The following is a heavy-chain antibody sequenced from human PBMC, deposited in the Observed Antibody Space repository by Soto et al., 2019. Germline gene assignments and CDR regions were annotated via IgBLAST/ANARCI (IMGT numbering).Heavy chain of an antibody. D-gene: IGHD6-19*01. CDR2: ISSSSSYI. Sequence: GGSLRLSCAASGFTFSSYSMTWVRQAPGKGLEWVSSISSSSSYIYYADSVKGRFTISRDNAKNSLYLQMNSLRAADTAVYYCARDVAVAGTDFDYWGQGALVTVSS. CDR1: GFTFSSYS. J-gene: IGHJ4*02. CDR3: ARDVAVAGTDFDY. V-gene: IGHV3-21*01.